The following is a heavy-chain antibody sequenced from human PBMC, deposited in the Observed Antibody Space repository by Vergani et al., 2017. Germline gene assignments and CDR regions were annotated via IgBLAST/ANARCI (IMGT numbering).Heavy chain of an antibody. V-gene: IGHV3-30*18. D-gene: IGHD6-25*01. CDR3: TKGPQQRLNVLDN. CDR2: ISFDGTTK. CDR1: GFNFNNFG. J-gene: IGHJ4*01. Sequence: VQLLESGGGLVQPGGSLRLSCAASGFNFNNFGIHWVRQAPGKGLEWVAVISFDGTTKYYADSVKGRFTISRDNSKKMLYLEMNSLRTDDTALYYCTKGPQQRLNVLDNWGQGTLVTVSS.